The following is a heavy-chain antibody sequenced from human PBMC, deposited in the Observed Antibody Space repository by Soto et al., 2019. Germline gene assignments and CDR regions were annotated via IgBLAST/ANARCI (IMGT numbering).Heavy chain of an antibody. CDR3: VKGEYYYDSSGSYPFDY. J-gene: IGHJ4*02. D-gene: IGHD3-22*01. V-gene: IGHV3-15*05. Sequence: GGSLRLSCAASGFTFRNAWMSWVRQAPGKGLEWVGRIKSRGDGGSTDYADSVKGRFTISRDNSKNTVYLQMSSLRVEDTAVYYCVKGEYYYDSSGSYPFDYWGQGTLVTVSS. CDR1: GFTFRNAW. CDR2: IKSRGDGGST.